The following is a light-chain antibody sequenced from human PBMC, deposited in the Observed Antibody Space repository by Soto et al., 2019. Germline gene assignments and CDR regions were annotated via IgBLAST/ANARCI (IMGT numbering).Light chain of an antibody. CDR3: QQANTFPFA. J-gene: IGKJ3*01. Sequence: DIQMTQSPSSVSASVGDRVTLTCRASQNINSWLAWYQQKPGKAPKLLIYAASSLQSGVPSRFSGSGSGTDFTLTITSLQPEDVAPYYCQQANTFPFAFGPGTXLXIK. V-gene: IGKV1D-12*01. CDR1: QNINSW. CDR2: AAS.